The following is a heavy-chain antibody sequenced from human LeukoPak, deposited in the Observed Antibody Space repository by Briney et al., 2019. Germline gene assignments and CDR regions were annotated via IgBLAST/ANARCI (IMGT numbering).Heavy chain of an antibody. Sequence: GASVKVSCKASGYTFTSYDINWVRQATGQGLEWMGWMNPNSGNTGYAQKFQGRVTMTRNTSISTAYMELSGLRSEDTAVYYCARGLYYYDSSGYYYSYFDYWGQGTLVTVSS. CDR3: ARGLYYYDSSGYYYSYFDY. D-gene: IGHD3-22*01. V-gene: IGHV1-8*01. CDR2: MNPNSGNT. J-gene: IGHJ4*02. CDR1: GYTFTSYD.